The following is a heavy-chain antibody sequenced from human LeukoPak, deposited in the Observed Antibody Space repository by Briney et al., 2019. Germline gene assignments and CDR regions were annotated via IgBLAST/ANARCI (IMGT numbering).Heavy chain of an antibody. CDR1: GFTFSSYG. CDR2: IRYDGSNK. D-gene: IGHD5-18*01. Sequence: GGSLRLSCAASGFTFSSYGMHWVRQAPGKGLEWVAFIRYDGSNKYYADSVKGRFTISRDKSKNTLYLQMNSLRAEDTAVYYCAKDPRGLRTGDYWGQGTLVTVSS. CDR3: AKDPRGLRTGDY. V-gene: IGHV3-30*02. J-gene: IGHJ4*02.